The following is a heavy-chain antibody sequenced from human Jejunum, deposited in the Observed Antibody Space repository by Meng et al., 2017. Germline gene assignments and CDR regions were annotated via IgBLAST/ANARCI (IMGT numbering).Heavy chain of an antibody. CDR2: IYYSGTT. D-gene: IGHD3-10*01. CDR1: GGSINSYY. J-gene: IGHJ4*02. CDR3: ARQSSSPRFDY. V-gene: IGHV4-59*08. Sequence: QVQLQESGPGLGKPSETLVLTCTVSGGSINSYYWSWIRQPPGKGLEWIGYIYYSGTTNYNPSLNSRVTISLDTSKNQFSLKLTSMTAADTAVYYCARQSSSPRFDYWGQGTLVTVSS.